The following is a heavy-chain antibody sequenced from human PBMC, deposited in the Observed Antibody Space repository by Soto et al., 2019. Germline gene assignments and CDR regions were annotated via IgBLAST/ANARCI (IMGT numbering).Heavy chain of an antibody. Sequence: GGSLRLSCAASGFTFSSYSMNWVRQAPGKGLEWVSSISSSSSYIYYADSVKGRFTISRDNAKNSLYLQMNSLRAEDTAVYYCARDRPLGPSSWYSVNWFDPWGQGTLVTVSS. CDR2: ISSSSSYI. J-gene: IGHJ5*02. CDR1: GFTFSSYS. D-gene: IGHD6-13*01. CDR3: ARDRPLGPSSWYSVNWFDP. V-gene: IGHV3-21*01.